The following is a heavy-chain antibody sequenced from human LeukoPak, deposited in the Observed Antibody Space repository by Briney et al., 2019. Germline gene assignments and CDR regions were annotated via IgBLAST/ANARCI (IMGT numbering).Heavy chain of an antibody. D-gene: IGHD6-13*01. CDR1: GFTFSSYA. J-gene: IGHJ6*02. CDR3: ARDVPPRIAAAGTAGMDV. CDR2: MSGSGGST. Sequence: GGSLRLSCAASGFTFSSYAMSWVRQAPGKGLEWVSAMSGSGGSTYYADSVKGRFTISRDNAKNSLYLQMNSLRAEDTAVYYCARDVPPRIAAAGTAGMDVWGQGTTVTVSS. V-gene: IGHV3-23*01.